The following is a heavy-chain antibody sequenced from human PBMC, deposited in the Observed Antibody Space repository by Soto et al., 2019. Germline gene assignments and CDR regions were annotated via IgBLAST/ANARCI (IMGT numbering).Heavy chain of an antibody. V-gene: IGHV4-4*07. Sequence: PSERLSLTSTLACGSISSYSWRWIRQPARKGLEWDGLIYTSERPNYNTSLKSRVTMSVDTSKNQFSLKLSSVTAADTAVYYCARISGYVNYYYYGMDVWGQGTTVTVSS. D-gene: IGHD5-12*01. CDR1: CGSISSYS. CDR2: IYTSERP. CDR3: ARISGYVNYYYYGMDV. J-gene: IGHJ6*02.